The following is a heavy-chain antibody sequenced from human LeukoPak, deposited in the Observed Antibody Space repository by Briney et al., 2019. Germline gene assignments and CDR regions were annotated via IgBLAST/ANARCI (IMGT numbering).Heavy chain of an antibody. CDR1: GFTVSSNY. Sequence: GGSLRLSCAASGFTVSSNYMNWVRQAPGKGLEWVANMNPDGSEKYYVDSVKGRSTISRDNAKGSLHLQMNSLRAEDTAVYYCARGYSSAYWGQGNLVTVSS. CDR3: ARGYSSAY. V-gene: IGHV3-7*01. CDR2: MNPDGSEK. D-gene: IGHD6-19*01. J-gene: IGHJ4*02.